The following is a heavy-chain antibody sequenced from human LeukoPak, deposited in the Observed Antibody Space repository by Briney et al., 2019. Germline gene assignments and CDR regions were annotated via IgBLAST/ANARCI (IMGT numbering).Heavy chain of an antibody. CDR3: TRAPYSSGWYTVDF. D-gene: IGHD6-19*01. CDR1: GFTFSSNA. J-gene: IGHJ4*02. V-gene: IGHV3-21*01. CDR2: FSMSSTYI. Sequence: GGSLRLSCAASGFTFSSNAMNWVRQAPGKGLEWVSSFSMSSTYIYYADSVKDRFTISRDNAKNSLYLQMDSLRDEDTAVYYCTRAPYSSGWYTVDFWGQGTLVTVSS.